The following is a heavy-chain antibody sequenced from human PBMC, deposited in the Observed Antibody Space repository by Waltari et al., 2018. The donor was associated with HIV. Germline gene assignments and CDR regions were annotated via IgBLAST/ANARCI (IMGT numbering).Heavy chain of an antibody. CDR3: AISTVPNRGDY. CDR1: GFTVSCTF. Sequence: DVQLVETGGASVQPGGSLSPSCSAPGFTVSCTFIHWVRQAPGKGLEWVAIIYTDSRTFYADSVKGRFTISRETSKNMLFLQMNSLSAEDTVVYYCAISTVPNRGDYWGQGTLVTVSS. V-gene: IGHV3-53*02. D-gene: IGHD4-17*01. J-gene: IGHJ4*02. CDR2: IYTDSRT.